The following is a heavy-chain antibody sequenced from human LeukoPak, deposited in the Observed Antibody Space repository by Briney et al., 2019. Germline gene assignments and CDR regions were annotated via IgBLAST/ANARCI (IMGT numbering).Heavy chain of an antibody. CDR2: ISYDGSNK. Sequence: PGRSLRLSCAASGSIFSSYGMHWVRQAPGKGLEWVAAISYDGSNKYYAESVKGRFTISRDTSKNTLYLQMNSLRAEDTAVYYCAKPVGYSSSWFDYWGQGTLVTVSS. V-gene: IGHV3-30*18. CDR3: AKPVGYSSSWFDY. D-gene: IGHD6-13*01. J-gene: IGHJ4*02. CDR1: GSIFSSYG.